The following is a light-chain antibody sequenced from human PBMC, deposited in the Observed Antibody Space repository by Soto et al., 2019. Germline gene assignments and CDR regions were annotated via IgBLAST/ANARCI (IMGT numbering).Light chain of an antibody. CDR1: QSLVHSDGNNY. CDR2: DIS. V-gene: IGKV2-24*01. CDR3: MQATLFST. Sequence: DIVLTQPPLSSPVNLGQPASISCTSSQSLVHSDGNNYLRWLQQMPGQSLRLLIYDISNRFAGVPDRFSGRGAGTNFTLRISRVEAEDVAIYYCMQATLFSTFGQVNKV. J-gene: IGKJ1*01.